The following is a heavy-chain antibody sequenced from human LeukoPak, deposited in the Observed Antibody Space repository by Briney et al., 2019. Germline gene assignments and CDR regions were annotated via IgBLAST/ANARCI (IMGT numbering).Heavy chain of an antibody. CDR1: GYSISSGYY. J-gene: IGHJ6*03. CDR3: ARSLVVVPAAKDYYYYYMDV. V-gene: IGHV4-38-2*02. CDR2: IYHSGST. D-gene: IGHD2-2*01. Sequence: SATLSLTCTVSGYSISSGYYWGWLRQPPGKGLEWIGSIYHSGSTYYNPSLKSRVTISVDTSKNQFSLKLSSVTAADTAVYYCARSLVVVPAAKDYYYYYMDVWGKGTTVTISS.